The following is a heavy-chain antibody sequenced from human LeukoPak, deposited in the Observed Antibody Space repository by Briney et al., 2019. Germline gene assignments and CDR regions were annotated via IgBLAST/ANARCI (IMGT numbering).Heavy chain of an antibody. Sequence: PSETLSLTCAVYGGSFSGYYWSWLRQPPGKGLEWIGEINHSGSTNYNPSLTSGATISVDTSKNQFSLTLSSVTAADPAVYYCARRRITMVRGVTHFDYWGQGTLVTVSS. CDR2: INHSGST. V-gene: IGHV4-34*01. J-gene: IGHJ4*02. D-gene: IGHD3-10*01. CDR3: ARRRITMVRGVTHFDY. CDR1: GGSFSGYY.